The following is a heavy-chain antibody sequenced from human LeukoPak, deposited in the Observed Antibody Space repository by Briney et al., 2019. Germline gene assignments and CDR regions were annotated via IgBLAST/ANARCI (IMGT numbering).Heavy chain of an antibody. V-gene: IGHV3-23*01. Sequence: PGGSLRLSCPASGFTSSSYAMSWVRQAPGKGLEWVSAISGSGGSTYYADSVKGRFTISRDNSKNTLYLQMNSLRAEDTAVYYCAKGGEEKQLVFFDVVSENYYYMDVWGKGTTVTVSS. J-gene: IGHJ6*03. CDR2: ISGSGGST. D-gene: IGHD6-6*01. CDR1: GFTSSSYA. CDR3: AKGGEEKQLVFFDVVSENYYYMDV.